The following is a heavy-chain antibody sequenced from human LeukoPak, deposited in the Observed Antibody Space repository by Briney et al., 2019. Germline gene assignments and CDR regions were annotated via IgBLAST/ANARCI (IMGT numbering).Heavy chain of an antibody. Sequence: SETLSLTCSVYGGSLSGYYWSWIRQPPGKGLEWIGEINHSGSTNYNPSLKSRVTISVDTSKNQFSLKLSSVTAADTAVYYCARGLGSYGYWYFQHWGQGTLVTVSS. J-gene: IGHJ1*01. CDR3: ARGLGSYGYWYFQH. V-gene: IGHV4-34*01. CDR2: INHSGST. D-gene: IGHD5-18*01. CDR1: GGSLSGYY.